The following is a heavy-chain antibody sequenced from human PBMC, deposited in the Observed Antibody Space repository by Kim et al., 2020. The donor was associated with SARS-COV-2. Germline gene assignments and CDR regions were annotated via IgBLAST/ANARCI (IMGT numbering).Heavy chain of an antibody. Sequence: SETLSLTCTVSGGSIISSTHYWGWVRQAPGKGLEWIGSVSDAGKTWSDPSLKSRVTLSIDKSNNQFFLRLTSVTAADTAVYFCVKVDEEFDNWGQGTLVTVSS. CDR1: GGSIISSTHY. J-gene: IGHJ4*02. CDR3: VKVDEEFDN. CDR2: VSDAGKT. V-gene: IGHV4-39*07.